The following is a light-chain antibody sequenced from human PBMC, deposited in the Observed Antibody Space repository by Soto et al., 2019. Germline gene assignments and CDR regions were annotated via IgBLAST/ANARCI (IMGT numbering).Light chain of an antibody. CDR3: QQYNNWPPIT. V-gene: IGKV3-15*01. J-gene: IGKJ5*01. Sequence: EIVMTQSPVTLSVSLGERATLSCRASQSVSSDLAWYQQKPGQAPRLLIYGAFNRATGVPARFSGSGSGTKFTLTISSLQSEDFAVHYCQQYNNWPPITFGQGRRLEIK. CDR2: GAF. CDR1: QSVSSD.